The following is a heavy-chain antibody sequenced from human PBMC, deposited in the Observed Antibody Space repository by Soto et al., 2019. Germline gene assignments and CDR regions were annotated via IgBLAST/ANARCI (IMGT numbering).Heavy chain of an antibody. CDR1: GFTFSNYA. D-gene: IGHD2-8*01. J-gene: IGHJ4*02. CDR2: IAYDGSNK. V-gene: IGHV3-30*04. CDR3: ARGSSVYVILPRFDY. Sequence: GGSLRLSCAASGFTFSNYAMHWVRQAPGKGLEWVAMIAYDGSNKYYADSVKGRFTISRDNSKNTLYLQMSSLRVEDTAVYYCARGSSVYVILPRFDYWGQGTLVTVS.